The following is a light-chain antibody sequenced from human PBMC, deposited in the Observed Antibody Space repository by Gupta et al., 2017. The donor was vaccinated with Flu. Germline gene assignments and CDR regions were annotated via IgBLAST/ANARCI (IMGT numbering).Light chain of an antibody. CDR1: QSVLFSSNNKNY. J-gene: IGKJ4*01. Sequence: DIVMTQSPDSLAVSLGARATINCKSSQSVLFSSNNKNYLAWYQKKPGQPPKLLIYWASTREFGVPDRFSGSGSGTDFTLTISSLQAEDAAVYYCQQYYSAPPLTFGGGTKVEIK. V-gene: IGKV4-1*01. CDR2: WAS. CDR3: QQYYSAPPLT.